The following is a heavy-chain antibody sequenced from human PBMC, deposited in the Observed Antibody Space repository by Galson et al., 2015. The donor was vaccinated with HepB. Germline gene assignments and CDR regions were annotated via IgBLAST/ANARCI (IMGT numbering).Heavy chain of an antibody. Sequence: SVKVSCKASGYTFTNYGISWGRQAPGQELEWMGWISVYNGNTNYAQKFQDRFTMTTNTSTTTATMDLRSLRSDDTAVYYCARGAKLAPATMIGYWGQGTLVTVSS. V-gene: IGHV1-18*01. CDR1: GYTFTNYG. D-gene: IGHD2-2*01. CDR3: ARGAKLAPATMIGY. CDR2: ISVYNGNT. J-gene: IGHJ4*02.